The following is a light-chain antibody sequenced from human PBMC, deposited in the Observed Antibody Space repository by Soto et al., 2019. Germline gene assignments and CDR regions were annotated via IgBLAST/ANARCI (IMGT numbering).Light chain of an antibody. V-gene: IGKV1-5*01. CDR2: DAS. CDR3: QQYNSYSPVT. Sequence: IQKNPIPSTLSASVGDRVTITFPASQSVSSWLAWYQQKPGKAPKLLIYDASSLESGVPSRFSGSGSGTEFTLTISSLQPDDFATYYCQQYNSYSPVTFGQGTKVDI. CDR1: QSVSSW. J-gene: IGKJ1*01.